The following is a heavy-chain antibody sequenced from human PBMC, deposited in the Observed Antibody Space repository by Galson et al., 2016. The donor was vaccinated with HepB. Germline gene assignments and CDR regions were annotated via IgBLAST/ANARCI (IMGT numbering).Heavy chain of an antibody. V-gene: IGHV3-21*01. D-gene: IGHD1-26*01. CDR1: GFSFSSYS. CDR3: AKSRNSGTYPDAFDV. CDR2: ISSGSSYI. Sequence: SLRLSCAASGFSFSSYSMNWVRQAPGKGLEWVSSISSGSSYIYSADSLKGRFTISRDNARNSLYLQMNSLRAEDTAVYYCAKSRNSGTYPDAFDVWGQGTKVTVSS. J-gene: IGHJ3*01.